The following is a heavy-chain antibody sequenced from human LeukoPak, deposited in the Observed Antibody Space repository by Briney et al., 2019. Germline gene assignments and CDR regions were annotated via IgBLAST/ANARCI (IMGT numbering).Heavy chain of an antibody. Sequence: SETLSLTCAVYGGSFSGYYWSWIRQPPGKGLEWIGEINHSGSTNYSPSLKSRVTISVDTSKNQFSLKLSSVTAADTAVYYCARGPSRELRLLDYWGQGTLVTVSS. J-gene: IGHJ4*02. V-gene: IGHV4-34*01. CDR3: ARGPSRELRLLDY. CDR2: INHSGST. D-gene: IGHD5-12*01. CDR1: GGSFSGYY.